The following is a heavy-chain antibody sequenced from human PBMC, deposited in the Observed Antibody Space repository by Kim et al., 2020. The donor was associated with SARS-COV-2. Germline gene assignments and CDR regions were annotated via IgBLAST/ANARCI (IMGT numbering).Heavy chain of an antibody. V-gene: IGHV4-61*01. CDR1: GGSVSSGSYY. Sequence: SETLSLTCTVSGGSVSSGSYYWSWIRQPPGKGLEWIGYIYYSGSTNYNPSLKSRVTISVDTSKNQFSLKLSSVTAADTAVYYCAITIAAAGTLGFDPWGQGTLVTVSS. CDR2: IYYSGST. D-gene: IGHD6-13*01. CDR3: AITIAAAGTLGFDP. J-gene: IGHJ5*02.